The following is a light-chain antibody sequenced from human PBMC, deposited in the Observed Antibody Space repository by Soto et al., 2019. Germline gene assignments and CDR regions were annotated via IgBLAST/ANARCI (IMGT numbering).Light chain of an antibody. J-gene: IGKJ5*01. Sequence: EIVMAQSPATLSVSPGERATLSCRASQSVSSNLAWYQHKPGQAPRLVIYGASTRATGIPARFSGSGSGTEFTLTISSLQSEDFAVYYCQQYNTWRSISFGQGTRLESK. CDR2: GAS. V-gene: IGKV3-15*01. CDR1: QSVSSN. CDR3: QQYNTWRSIS.